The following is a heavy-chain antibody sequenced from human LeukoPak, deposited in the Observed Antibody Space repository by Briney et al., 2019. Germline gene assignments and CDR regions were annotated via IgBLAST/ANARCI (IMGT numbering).Heavy chain of an antibody. Sequence: GGSLRLSCAASGFTFSSYAMSWVRQAPGKGLEWVSAISGSGGSTYYADSVKGRFTISRDNSKNTLYLQMNSLRAEDTAVCYCKLAIVVVPAATPIAAAGRSNAFDIWGQGTMVTVSS. CDR3: KLAIVVVPAATPIAAAGRSNAFDI. J-gene: IGHJ3*02. D-gene: IGHD2-2*01. CDR2: ISGSGGST. V-gene: IGHV3-23*01. CDR1: GFTFSSYA.